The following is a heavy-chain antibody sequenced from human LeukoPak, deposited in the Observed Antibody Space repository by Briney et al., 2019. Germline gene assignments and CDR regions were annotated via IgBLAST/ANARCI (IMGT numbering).Heavy chain of an antibody. CDR3: ASTYDSGVSYFDY. CDR2: IYYSGST. V-gene: IGHV4-39*01. D-gene: IGHD3-22*01. CDR1: GGSISSNTYY. J-gene: IGHJ4*02. Sequence: SETLSLTCTVSGGSISSNTYYWGWIRQPPGKGLEWIGSIYYSGSTYYNPSLKSRVTISVDTAKNQFSLKLSSVTAADTAVYYCASTYDSGVSYFDYWGQGTLVTVSA.